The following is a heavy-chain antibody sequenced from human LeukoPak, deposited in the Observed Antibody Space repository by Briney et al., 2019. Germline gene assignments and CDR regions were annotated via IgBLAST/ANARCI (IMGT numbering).Heavy chain of an antibody. V-gene: IGHV3-30*18. CDR1: GFTFSSYG. CDR2: ISYDGSNK. Sequence: GGSLRLSCAASGFTFSSYGMHWVRQAPGKGLEWVAVISYDGSNKYYADSVKGRFTISRDNSKNTLSLQMNSLRAEDTALYYCAKNLDNSGYYWFDPWGQGTLVTVSS. J-gene: IGHJ5*02. CDR3: AKNLDNSGYYWFDP. D-gene: IGHD3-22*01.